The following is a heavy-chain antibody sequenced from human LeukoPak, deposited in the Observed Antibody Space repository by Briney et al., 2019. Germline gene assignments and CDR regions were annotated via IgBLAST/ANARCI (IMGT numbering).Heavy chain of an antibody. V-gene: IGHV3-23*01. CDR2: INSGSET. Sequence: GGTLRLSCAAYGFTFSSYAMTWVRQAPGKGLEWVSVINSGSETYYADSVESRFTITRDISKNTLSRQMNSLRAEDRAVYYCAKYYASRSRWFDFWGQGTLVTVVS. D-gene: IGHD3-10*01. CDR3: AKYYASRSRWFDF. CDR1: GFTFSSYA. J-gene: IGHJ4*02.